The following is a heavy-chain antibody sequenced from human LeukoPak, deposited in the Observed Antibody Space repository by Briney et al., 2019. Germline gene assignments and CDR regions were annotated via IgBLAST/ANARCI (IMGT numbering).Heavy chain of an antibody. CDR3: AKWGDYDVLTGYYVSDY. V-gene: IGHV3-74*01. J-gene: IGHJ4*02. D-gene: IGHD3-9*01. Sequence: GGSLRLSCAASGFTFSSYWMHWVRQAPGKGLVWVSRINSDGSSTSYADSVKGRFTISRDNAKNTLYLQMNSLRAEDTAVYYCAKWGDYDVLTGYYVSDYWGQGTLVTVSS. CDR2: INSDGSST. CDR1: GFTFSSYW.